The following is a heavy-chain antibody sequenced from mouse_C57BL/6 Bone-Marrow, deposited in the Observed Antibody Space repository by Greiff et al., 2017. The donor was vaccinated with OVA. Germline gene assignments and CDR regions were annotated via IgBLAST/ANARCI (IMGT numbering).Heavy chain of an antibody. CDR3: ANWVYFDY. V-gene: IGHV1-26*01. CDR2: INPNNGGT. CDR1: GYTFTDYY. J-gene: IGHJ2*01. D-gene: IGHD4-1*02. Sequence: EVQLQQSGPELVKPGASVKISCKASGYTFTDYYMNWVKQSHGKSLEWIGDINPNNGGTSYNQKFKGKATLTVDKSSSTAYMELRSLTSEDSAVYYCANWVYFDYWGQGTTLTVSS.